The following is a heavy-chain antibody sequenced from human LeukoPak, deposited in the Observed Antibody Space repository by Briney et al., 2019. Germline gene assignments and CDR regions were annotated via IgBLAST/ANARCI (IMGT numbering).Heavy chain of an antibody. CDR3: AKDSYSKGDY. D-gene: IGHD4-4*01. V-gene: IGHV3-7*01. J-gene: IGHJ4*02. Sequence: GGSLRLSCAVSGFTFSYHWMTWGRQAPGKGLEWVANIKNDGTAKNYVDSVKGRVTISRDNAKNSLDLQMNSLRAEDTGVYYCAKDSYSKGDYWGQGVLVTVSS. CDR2: IKNDGTAK. CDR1: GFTFSYHW.